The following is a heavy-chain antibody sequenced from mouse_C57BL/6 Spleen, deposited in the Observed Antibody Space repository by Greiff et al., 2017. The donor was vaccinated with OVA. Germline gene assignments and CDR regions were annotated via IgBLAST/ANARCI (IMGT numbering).Heavy chain of an antibody. CDR1: GYTFTSYW. V-gene: IGHV1-55*01. J-gene: IGHJ2*01. CDR2: IYPGSGST. Sequence: QVQLKQPGAELVKPGASVKMSCKASGYTFTSYWITWVRQRPGQGLEWIGDIYPGSGSTNYNEKFKSKATLTVDTSSSTAYMQLSSLTSEDSAVYYCARGGLYYFDYWGQGTTLTVSS. CDR3: ARGGLYYFDY.